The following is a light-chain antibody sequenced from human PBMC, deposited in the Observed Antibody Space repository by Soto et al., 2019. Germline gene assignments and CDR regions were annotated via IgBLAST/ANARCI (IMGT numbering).Light chain of an antibody. V-gene: IGLV2-14*01. J-gene: IGLJ1*01. Sequence: ALAQPASVSGSPGQSITISCTGTSSDVGGYNYVSWYQQHPGKAPKLMIYEVSNRPSGVSNRFSGSKSGNTASLTISGLQAEDEADYYCSSYTSSSTRVFGTGTKVTV. CDR1: SSDVGGYNY. CDR2: EVS. CDR3: SSYTSSSTRV.